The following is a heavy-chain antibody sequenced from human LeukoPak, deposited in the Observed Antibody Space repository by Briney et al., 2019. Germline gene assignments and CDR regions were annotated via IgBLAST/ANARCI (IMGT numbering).Heavy chain of an antibody. V-gene: IGHV4-38-2*02. CDR2: IYHSGST. Sequence: SSETLSLTCTVSGYSISSGYYCGWIRQPPGKGLEWIGSIYHSGSTYYNPSLKSRVTISVDTSKNQFSLKLSSVTAADTAVYYCARAEASVLMVYAIGRFDPWGQGTLVTVSS. CDR1: GYSISSGYY. D-gene: IGHD2-8*01. J-gene: IGHJ5*02. CDR3: ARAEASVLMVYAIGRFDP.